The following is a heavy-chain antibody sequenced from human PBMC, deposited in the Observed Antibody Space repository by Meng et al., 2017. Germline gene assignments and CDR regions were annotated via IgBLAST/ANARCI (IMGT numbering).Heavy chain of an antibody. V-gene: IGHV2-70*01. CDR2: IDWDDDK. D-gene: IGHD5-12*01. J-gene: IGHJ4*02. CDR3: AQILRGYSGYVYDY. CDR1: GFSLSTSGMC. Sequence: SGPTLVKPTQTLTLTCTFSGFSLSTSGMCVSWIRQPPGKALEWLALIDWDDDKYYSTSLKTRLTISKDTSKNQMVLTMNNMDPVDTATYYCAQILRGYSGYVYDYWGQGTLVTVSS.